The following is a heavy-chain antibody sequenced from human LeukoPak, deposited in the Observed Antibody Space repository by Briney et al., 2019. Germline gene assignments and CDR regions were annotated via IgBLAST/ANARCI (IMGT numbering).Heavy chain of an antibody. V-gene: IGHV3-30*18. J-gene: IGHJ4*02. CDR3: AKESGYCSSTSCYAHLFDY. CDR2: ISYDGSNK. Sequence: GRSLRLSCAASGFTFSSYGMHWVRQAPGKGLEWVAVISYDGSNKYYADSVKGRFTISRDNSKSTLYLQMNSLRAEGTAVYYCAKESGYCSSTSCYAHLFDYWGQGTLVTVSS. CDR1: GFTFSSYG. D-gene: IGHD2-2*01.